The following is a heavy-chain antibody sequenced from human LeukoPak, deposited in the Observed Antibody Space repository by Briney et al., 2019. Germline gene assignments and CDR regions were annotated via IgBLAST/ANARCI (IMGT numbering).Heavy chain of an antibody. Sequence: SETLSLTCAVYIESFSGYHWNWIRQTPGKGLEWIGSIYHSGSTYYNPSLKSRVTISVDTSKNQFSLKLSSVTAADTAVYYCARDVRFYGDIKRDDVWGQGTLVTVSS. CDR2: IYHSGST. J-gene: IGHJ4*02. D-gene: IGHD4-17*01. CDR3: ARDVRFYGDIKRDDV. CDR1: IESFSGYH. V-gene: IGHV4-34*01.